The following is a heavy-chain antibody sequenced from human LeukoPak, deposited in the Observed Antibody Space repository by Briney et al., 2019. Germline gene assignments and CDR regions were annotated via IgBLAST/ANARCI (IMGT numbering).Heavy chain of an antibody. Sequence: PSETLSLTCTVSVGSISSGVYYWSWIRQPPGKGLEWIGYIYYSGSTYYNPSLKSRVTISVDASKNQFSLKLSSVTAADTAVYYCARVYRASDYWGQGTLVTVSS. J-gene: IGHJ4*02. D-gene: IGHD2/OR15-2a*01. V-gene: IGHV4-30-4*01. CDR3: ARVYRASDY. CDR1: VGSISSGVYY. CDR2: IYYSGST.